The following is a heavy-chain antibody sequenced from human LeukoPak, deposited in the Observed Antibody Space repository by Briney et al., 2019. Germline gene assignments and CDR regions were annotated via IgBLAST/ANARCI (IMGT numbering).Heavy chain of an antibody. D-gene: IGHD3-22*01. CDR3: ARDISGYDSSGNSGVY. Sequence: GGSLRLSCAASGFTFSSYSMNWVRQAPGKGLEWVSSISSSSSYIYYADSVKGRFTISRDNAKNSLYLQMNSLRAEDTAVYYCARDISGYDSSGNSGVYWGQGTLVTVSS. J-gene: IGHJ4*02. CDR2: ISSSSSYI. CDR1: GFTFSSYS. V-gene: IGHV3-21*01.